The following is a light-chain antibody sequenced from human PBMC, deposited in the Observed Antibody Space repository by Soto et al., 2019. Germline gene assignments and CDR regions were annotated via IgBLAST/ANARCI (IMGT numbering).Light chain of an antibody. Sequence: QSALTQPASVSGSPGQSITISCTGTSSDVGAYNYVSWYHHHPGKAPKIMIYDVSNRPSGVSVRFSGSKSANTASLTISGLQAEDEADYYCSSYAGSSTPVVFGTGTKVTVL. CDR1: SSDVGAYNY. J-gene: IGLJ1*01. CDR2: DVS. V-gene: IGLV2-14*03. CDR3: SSYAGSSTPVV.